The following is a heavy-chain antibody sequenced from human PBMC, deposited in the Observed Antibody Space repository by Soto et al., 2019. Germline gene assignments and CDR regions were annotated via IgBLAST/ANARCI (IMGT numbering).Heavy chain of an antibody. CDR2: VNPILSMS. CDR1: GDTFSFYT. Sequence: QVQLVQSGAELKKPGSSVKVSCKASGDTFSFYTINWVRQAPGLGLEWMGRVNPILSMSNYAQKFQGRVTMTADKSTSTAYMERRSLRSEYTAFYYCATLYGSGYRAFDYWGQGALVTVSS. D-gene: IGHD3-10*01. V-gene: IGHV1-69*02. J-gene: IGHJ4*02. CDR3: ATLYGSGYRAFDY.